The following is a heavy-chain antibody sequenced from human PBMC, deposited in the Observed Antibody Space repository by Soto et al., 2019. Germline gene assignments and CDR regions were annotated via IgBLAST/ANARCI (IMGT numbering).Heavy chain of an antibody. D-gene: IGHD5-12*01. CDR2: IIPIFGTA. CDR1: GGTFSNYA. J-gene: IGHJ4*02. Sequence: QVQLVQSGAEVKKPGSSVKVSCKASGGTFSNYAINWVRQAPGQGLEWMAGIIPIFGTANYAQKFQGRVTITADESTSTAYLDLSSLRSEDTAVYYCARPVEMATISRSYLFYWGQGTLVTVSS. V-gene: IGHV1-69*01. CDR3: ARPVEMATISRSYLFY.